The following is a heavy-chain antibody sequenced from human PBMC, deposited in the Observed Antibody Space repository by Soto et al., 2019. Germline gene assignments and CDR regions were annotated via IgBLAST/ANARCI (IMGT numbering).Heavy chain of an antibody. Sequence: PSETLSLTCTVSGGSINNGGYYWTWIRQHPGKGLEAIGHIYYTGSTFYNPSLKGRVAISIDTSKNQFSLKLTSVTAADTAIYYCARNQITYYDNMNGSLYYFDCWGQGTLVTVSS. CDR3: ARNQITYYDNMNGSLYYFDC. J-gene: IGHJ4*02. D-gene: IGHD3-22*01. V-gene: IGHV4-31*03. CDR2: IYYTGST. CDR1: GGSINNGGYY.